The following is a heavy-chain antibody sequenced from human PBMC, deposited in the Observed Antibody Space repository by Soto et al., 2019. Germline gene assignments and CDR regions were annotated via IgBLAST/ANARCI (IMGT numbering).Heavy chain of an antibody. D-gene: IGHD6-19*01. CDR3: ANAHDSGWYDGVFDY. CDR2: ISGSGGST. V-gene: IGHV3-23*01. CDR1: GFTFSSYA. J-gene: IGHJ4*02. Sequence: PGGSLRLSCAASGFTFSSYAMSWVRQAPGKGLEWVSAISGSGGSTYYADSVKGRFTISRDNSKNTLYLQMNSLRAEDTAVYYCANAHDSGWYDGVFDYWGQGTLVTVSS.